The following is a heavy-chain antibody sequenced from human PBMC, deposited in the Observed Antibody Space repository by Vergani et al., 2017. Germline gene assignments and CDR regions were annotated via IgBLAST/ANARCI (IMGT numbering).Heavy chain of an antibody. Sequence: QVQLQESGPGLVKPSQTLSLTCTVSGGSISSGDYYWSWIRQPPGKGLEWMGYIYYSGSTYYNPSLKSRVTISVDTSKNQFSLKLSSVTAADTAVYYCARDTGIVATIPGNWFDPWGQGTLVTVSS. J-gene: IGHJ5*02. D-gene: IGHD5-12*01. CDR3: ARDTGIVATIPGNWFDP. CDR2: IYYSGST. V-gene: IGHV4-30-4*01. CDR1: GGSISSGDYY.